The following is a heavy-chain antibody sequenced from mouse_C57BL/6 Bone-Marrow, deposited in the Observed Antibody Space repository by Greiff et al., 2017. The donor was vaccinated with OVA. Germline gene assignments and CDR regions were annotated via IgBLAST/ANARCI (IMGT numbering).Heavy chain of an antibody. D-gene: IGHD2-4*01. CDR3: ARGDYGFPDY. J-gene: IGHJ2*01. V-gene: IGHV1-54*01. CDR2: INPGSGGT. Sequence: LVESGAELVRPGTSVKVSCKASGYAFTNYLIEWVKQRPGQGLEWIGVINPGSGGTNYNEKVKGKATLTADKSSSTAYMQLSSLTSEDSAVYFCARGDYGFPDYWGQGTTLTVSS. CDR1: GYAFTNYL.